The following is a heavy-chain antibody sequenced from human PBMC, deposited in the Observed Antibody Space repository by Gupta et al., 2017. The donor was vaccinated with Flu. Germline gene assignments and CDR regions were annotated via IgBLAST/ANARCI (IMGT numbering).Heavy chain of an antibody. CDR2: IHAGGST. CDR1: GFTVSGNY. J-gene: IGHJ3*02. CDR3: ARGPNFDI. Sequence: EVQLVESGGGLVQPGGSLRLSCAVSGFTVSGNYMSWVRQAPGKGLEWVSVIHAGGSTFYADSTKGRFTISRHNSANTVYLQMNSLRGEDTAVYYCARGPNFDIWGQGTMVTVSS. V-gene: IGHV3-53*04.